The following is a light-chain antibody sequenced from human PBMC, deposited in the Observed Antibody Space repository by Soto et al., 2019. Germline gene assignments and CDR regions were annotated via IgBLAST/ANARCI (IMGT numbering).Light chain of an antibody. Sequence: EIVMTQSPATLSVSRGERATLSCRASQSVSSNLAWYQQKPGQAPRLLIYGASTRATGIPARFSGSGSGTEVTLTISSLQSEDFAVYYCQQYNNWPPYTFGQGTKLEIK. CDR2: GAS. CDR1: QSVSSN. CDR3: QQYNNWPPYT. V-gene: IGKV3-15*01. J-gene: IGKJ2*01.